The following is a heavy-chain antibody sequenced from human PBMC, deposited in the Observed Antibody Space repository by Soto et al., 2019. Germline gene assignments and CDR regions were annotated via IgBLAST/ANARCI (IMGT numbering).Heavy chain of an antibody. J-gene: IGHJ4*02. Sequence: ASVKVSCKASGYTFTSYGISWVRQAPGQGLEWMGWINPNSGGTNYAQKFQGWVTMTRDTSISTAYMELSRLRSDDTAVYYCAKGLAAAGFLYYWGQGTLVTVSS. CDR3: AKGLAAAGFLYY. CDR2: INPNSGGT. V-gene: IGHV1-2*04. D-gene: IGHD6-13*01. CDR1: GYTFTSYG.